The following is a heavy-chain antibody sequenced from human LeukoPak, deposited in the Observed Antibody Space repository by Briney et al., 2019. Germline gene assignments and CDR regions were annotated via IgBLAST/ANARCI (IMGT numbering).Heavy chain of an antibody. V-gene: IGHV1-69*06. CDR3: ARDVCSGGSCYSAFDY. Sequence: GASVTVFCKASGGTFSKYAISWVRQAPGQGLEWMGGIITIYGTANYAQKFHGRVTITADKSTSTAYMELSSLRSEDTAVYYCARDVCSGGSCYSAFDYWGQGNLVTVSS. CDR1: GGTFSKYA. J-gene: IGHJ4*02. D-gene: IGHD2-15*01. CDR2: IITIYGTA.